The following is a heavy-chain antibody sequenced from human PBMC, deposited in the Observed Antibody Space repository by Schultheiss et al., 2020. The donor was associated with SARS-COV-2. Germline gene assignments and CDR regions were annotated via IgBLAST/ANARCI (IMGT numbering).Heavy chain of an antibody. J-gene: IGHJ4*02. V-gene: IGHV3-74*01. D-gene: IGHD3-22*01. Sequence: GGSLRLSCAASGFTFSSYAMSWVRQAPGKGLVWVSRIKSDGSSTNYADSVKGRFTISRDNAKNTLYLQMNSLRAEDTAVYYCARAHSNGYYVDFDYWGQGTLVTVSS. CDR2: IKSDGSST. CDR3: ARAHSNGYYVDFDY. CDR1: GFTFSSYA.